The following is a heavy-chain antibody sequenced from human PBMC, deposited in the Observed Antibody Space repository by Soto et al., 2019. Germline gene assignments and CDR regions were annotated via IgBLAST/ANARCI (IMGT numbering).Heavy chain of an antibody. J-gene: IGHJ4*02. CDR3: ASRPYSGCDLGRFVW. V-gene: IGHV1-69*06. CDR1: GGTFSSYA. CDR2: IIPIFGTA. D-gene: IGHD5-12*01. Sequence: QVQLVQSGAEVKKPGSSVKVSCKASGGTFSSYAISWVRQAPGQGLEWMGGIIPIFGTANYAQKFQGRVTITSAKCTNIAYMGVSRLTTEDRAVYYCASRPYSGCDLGRFVWWGQGILVTVSS.